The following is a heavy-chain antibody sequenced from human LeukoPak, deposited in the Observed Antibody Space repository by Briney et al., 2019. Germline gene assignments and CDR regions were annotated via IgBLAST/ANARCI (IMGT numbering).Heavy chain of an antibody. Sequence: PSETLSLPCDVSGGPNSRTNWRSWARHTPGPGLEWIGEISLTGETNYNPSLNGRVTMSLDKSINQLSLKLTSVTAADRAIYYCSRESGSFCPFGYWGQGTLVIVPP. CDR1: GGPNSRTNW. CDR3: SRESGSFCPFGY. D-gene: IGHD1-26*01. CDR2: ISLTGET. V-gene: IGHV4-4*02. J-gene: IGHJ4*02.